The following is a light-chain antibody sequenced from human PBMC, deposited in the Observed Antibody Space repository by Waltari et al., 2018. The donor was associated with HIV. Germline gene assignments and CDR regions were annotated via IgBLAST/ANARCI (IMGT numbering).Light chain of an antibody. CDR3: AAWDDRLSGLL. CDR1: SSNVRNNY. Sequence: QSVLAQPRSVSGTPGQRVNISCSGSSSNVRNNYVYWYQQVPGVAPKLLIYRNNQRPSGVPDRFSGSKSGTSASLAISGLRTEDEAEYYCAAWDDRLSGLLFGGGTKVTVL. V-gene: IGLV1-47*01. J-gene: IGLJ2*01. CDR2: RNN.